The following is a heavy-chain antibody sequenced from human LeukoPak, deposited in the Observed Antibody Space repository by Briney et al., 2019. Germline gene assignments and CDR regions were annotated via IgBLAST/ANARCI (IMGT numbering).Heavy chain of an antibody. V-gene: IGHV3-30-3*01. J-gene: IGHJ4*02. CDR2: ISYDGSNK. D-gene: IGHD3-9*01. Sequence: GGSLRLSCAASGFTFSSYAMHWVRQAPGKGLEWVAVISYDGSNKYYADSVKGRFTISRDNSKNTLYLQMNSLRAEDTAVYYCARDQNLEKHDILIPSDYWGQGTLVTVSS. CDR1: GFTFSSYA. CDR3: ARDQNLEKHDILIPSDY.